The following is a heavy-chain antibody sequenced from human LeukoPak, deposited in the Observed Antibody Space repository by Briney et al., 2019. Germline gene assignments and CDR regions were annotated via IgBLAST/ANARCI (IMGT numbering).Heavy chain of an antibody. CDR1: GFTFSSYA. CDR2: ISGGGGST. J-gene: IGHJ4*02. Sequence: GASLRLSCAASGFTFSSYAMNWVRQAPGKGLEWVSAISGGGGSTYYADSVKGRFTISRDNSKNTLYLQMNSLRAEDTAVYYCAKVSCDYVWGSYRCPFDYWGQGTLVTVSS. CDR3: AKVSCDYVWGSYRCPFDY. V-gene: IGHV3-23*01. D-gene: IGHD3-16*02.